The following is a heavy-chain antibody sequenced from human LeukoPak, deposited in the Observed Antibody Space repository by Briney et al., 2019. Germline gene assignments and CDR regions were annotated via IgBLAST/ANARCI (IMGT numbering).Heavy chain of an antibody. D-gene: IGHD2-2*03. V-gene: IGHV1-2*02. CDR3: ATGMDAEAFQN. J-gene: IGHJ1*01. CDR2: MNPHSGET. Sequence: ASVKVSCKTSVYRFIDYPLHWVRQAPGQGLEWLGWMNPHSGETNNAQKFQGRVTMTRDTSISVAYMELSSLRSDDMAVYFCATGMDAEAFQNWGQGTLVIVSS. CDR1: VYRFIDYP.